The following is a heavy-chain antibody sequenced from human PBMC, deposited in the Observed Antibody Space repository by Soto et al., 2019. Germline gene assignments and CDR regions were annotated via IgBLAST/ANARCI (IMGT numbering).Heavy chain of an antibody. D-gene: IGHD3-22*01. CDR1: GGSISSYY. CDR2: IHYSGSI. CDR3: ARLFYYYDSSGYYSAPMKFDY. Sequence: SETLSLTCSVSGGSISSYYWSWIRQPPGKGLERIGYIHYSGSINYNPSLKSRVTISVDTSKNQFSLKLSSVTAADTAVYYCARLFYYYDSSGYYSAPMKFDYWGQGTLVTVSS. V-gene: IGHV4-59*01. J-gene: IGHJ4*02.